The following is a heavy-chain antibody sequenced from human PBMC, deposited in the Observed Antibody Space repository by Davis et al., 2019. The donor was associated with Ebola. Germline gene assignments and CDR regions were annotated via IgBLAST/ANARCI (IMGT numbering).Heavy chain of an antibody. CDR2: IKQDGSEK. D-gene: IGHD3-3*01. CDR3: ARDSYDLWSGYYKGQLRDY. CDR1: GFTFSSYW. V-gene: IGHV3-7*01. J-gene: IGHJ4*02. Sequence: PGGSLRLSCAASGFTFSSYWMSWVRQAPGKGLEWVANIKQDGSEKFYVDTVKGRFTISRDNAKNSLYLQMNSLRVEDTAVYYCARDSYDLWSGYYKGQLRDYWGQGTLVTVSS.